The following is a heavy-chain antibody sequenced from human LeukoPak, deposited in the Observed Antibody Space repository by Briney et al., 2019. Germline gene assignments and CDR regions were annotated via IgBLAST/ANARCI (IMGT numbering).Heavy chain of an antibody. Sequence: GGSLRLSCAASGFTFSSYWMSWVRQAPGKGLEWVANIKQDGSEKYYVDSVKGRFTISRDNAKNSVYLQMNSLRAEDTAVYYCARGSPQNGWFFDYWGQGTLVTVSS. CDR2: IKQDGSEK. CDR1: GFTFSSYW. D-gene: IGHD3-10*01. J-gene: IGHJ4*02. V-gene: IGHV3-7*01. CDR3: ARGSPQNGWFFDY.